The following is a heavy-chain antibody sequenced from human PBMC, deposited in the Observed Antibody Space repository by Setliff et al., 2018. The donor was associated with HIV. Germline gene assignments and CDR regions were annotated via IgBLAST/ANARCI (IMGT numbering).Heavy chain of an antibody. CDR2: ISAYNGNT. D-gene: IGHD2-8*01. V-gene: IGHV1-18*01. Sequence: GASVKVSCKASGYTFTKYGVSWVRQAPGQGLEWMGWISAYNGNTNYPQKFQGRVTMTTDTSTSTAYMELRSLRSDDTAVYYCARGYCTNAVCSDAFDIWGQGTRVTVSS. CDR1: GYTFTKYG. CDR3: ARGYCTNAVCSDAFDI. J-gene: IGHJ3*02.